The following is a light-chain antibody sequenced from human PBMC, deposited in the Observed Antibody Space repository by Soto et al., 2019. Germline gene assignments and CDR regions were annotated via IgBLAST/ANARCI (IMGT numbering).Light chain of an antibody. CDR1: SSDVGGYNY. CDR2: DVS. CDR3: SSHTSSSTVV. J-gene: IGLJ2*01. Sequence: QSALTQPASVSGSPGQSITISCTGTSSDVGGYNYVSWYQQHPGKAPKLMIYDVSNRPSGVSNRFSGSKSGNTASLTISGLQAEEEADYHCSSHTSSSTVVFGGGTKLTVL. V-gene: IGLV2-14*01.